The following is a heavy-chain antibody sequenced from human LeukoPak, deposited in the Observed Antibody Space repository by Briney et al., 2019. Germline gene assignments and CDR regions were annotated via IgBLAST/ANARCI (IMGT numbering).Heavy chain of an antibody. CDR1: GFTFSDYY. V-gene: IGHV3-11*01. CDR3: ARNRRRGNDDGY. Sequence: PGGSLRLSCAASGFTFSDYYTSWIRQAPGEGLEWVSYISSSSSTIYYADSVKGRFTISRENAKNSLYLQMNSLRAEDTAVYYCARNRRRGNDDGYWGQGTLVTVSS. CDR2: ISSSSSTI. J-gene: IGHJ4*02. D-gene: IGHD1-1*01.